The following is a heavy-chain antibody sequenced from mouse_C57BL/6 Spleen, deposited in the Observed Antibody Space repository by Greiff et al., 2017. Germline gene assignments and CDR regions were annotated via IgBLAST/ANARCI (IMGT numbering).Heavy chain of an antibody. CDR1: GYAFSSSW. Sequence: QVQLQQSGPELVKPGASVKISCKASGYAFSSSWMNWVKQRPGKGLEWIGRIYPGDGDTNYNGKFKGKATLTADKSSSTAYMQLRSLTSEDAAVYFCARGGSGAMDYWGQGTSVTVSS. V-gene: IGHV1-82*01. D-gene: IGHD3-1*01. J-gene: IGHJ4*01. CDR3: ARGGSGAMDY. CDR2: IYPGDGDT.